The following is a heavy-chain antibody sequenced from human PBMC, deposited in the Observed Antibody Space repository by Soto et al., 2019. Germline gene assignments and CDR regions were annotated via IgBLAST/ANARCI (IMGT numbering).Heavy chain of an antibody. V-gene: IGHV4-38-2*02. CDR3: ARERPSCGGDCYSLGYPFDY. CDR1: GHSISCGYY. Sequence: PLETLSLTCAVSGHSISCGYYWGWIRQPPGRGLEWIGSVYHNGNTYYSPSLKSRVTISVDTSRNRFSLKLSSVTAADTAVYYCARERPSCGGDCYSLGYPFDYWGQGTLVTVSS. J-gene: IGHJ4*02. D-gene: IGHD2-21*02. CDR2: VYHNGNT.